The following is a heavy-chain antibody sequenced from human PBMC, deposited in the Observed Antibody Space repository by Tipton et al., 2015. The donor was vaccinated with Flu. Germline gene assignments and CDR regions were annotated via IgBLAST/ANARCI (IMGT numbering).Heavy chain of an antibody. D-gene: IGHD3-22*01. CDR1: GYSISNGYY. CDR2: IYHSGTT. J-gene: IGHJ4*02. Sequence: GLVRPSETLSLTCAVSGYSISNGYYWGWIRQAPGKGLEWIASIYHSGTTYYNPSLKSRVTISLDTSKNQFSLKLSSVTAADTAVYYCARDNDSSGPHYFDYWGQGTLVTVSS. V-gene: IGHV4-38-2*02. CDR3: ARDNDSSGPHYFDY.